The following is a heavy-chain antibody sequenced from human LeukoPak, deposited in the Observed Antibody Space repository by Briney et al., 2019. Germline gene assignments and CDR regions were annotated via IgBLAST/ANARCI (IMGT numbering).Heavy chain of an antibody. CDR2: ISGSGGST. CDR3: ARVGYSYGSYYYYYGMEV. D-gene: IGHD5-18*01. J-gene: IGHJ6*02. Sequence: GGSLRLSCAASGFTFSSYATSWVRQAPGKGLEWVSAISGSGGSTYYADSVKGRFTISRDNSKNTLYLQMNSLRAEDTAVYYCARVGYSYGSYYYYYGMEVWGQGTTVTVSS. V-gene: IGHV3-23*01. CDR1: GFTFSSYA.